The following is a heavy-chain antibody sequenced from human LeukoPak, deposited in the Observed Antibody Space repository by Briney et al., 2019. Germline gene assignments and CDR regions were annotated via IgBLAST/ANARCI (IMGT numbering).Heavy chain of an antibody. D-gene: IGHD1-20*01. V-gene: IGHV3-74*01. CDR1: GFTFNAHW. CDR2: INTDGSTT. Sequence: GGSLRLSCAASGFTFNAHWMHWVRQTPEKGLVWLSRINTDGSTTNYADAVKGRFTISRDNAKDTLYLQMNSLRVEDTAVYYCARDINWNQADYWGQGSLVTVSS. CDR3: ARDINWNQADY. J-gene: IGHJ4*02.